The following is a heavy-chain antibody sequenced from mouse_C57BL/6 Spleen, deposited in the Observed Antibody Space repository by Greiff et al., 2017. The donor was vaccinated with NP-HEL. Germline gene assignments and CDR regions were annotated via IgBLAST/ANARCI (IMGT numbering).Heavy chain of an antibody. Sequence: LQQSGGGLVQPGGSMKLSCVASGFTFSNYWMNWVRQSPEKGLEWVAQIRLKSDNYATHYAESVKGRFTISRDDSKSSVYLQMNNLRAEDTGIYYCTASIYDGYYSFDYWGQGTTLTVSS. V-gene: IGHV6-3*01. CDR3: TASIYDGYYSFDY. CDR1: GFTFSNYW. J-gene: IGHJ2*01. D-gene: IGHD2-3*01. CDR2: IRLKSDNYAT.